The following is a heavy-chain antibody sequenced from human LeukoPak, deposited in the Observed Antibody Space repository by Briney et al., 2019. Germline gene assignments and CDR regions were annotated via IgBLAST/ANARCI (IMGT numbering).Heavy chain of an antibody. CDR3: AKDLVVVGYCSGGSCYGHDAFDI. CDR1: GFTFSSYA. V-gene: IGHV3-23*01. Sequence: GGSLRLSCAASGFTFSSYAMSWVRQAPGKGLEWVSAISGSGGSTYYAGSVKGRFTISRDNSKNTLYLQMNSLRAEDTAVYYCAKDLVVVGYCSGGSCYGHDAFDIWGQGTMVTVSS. J-gene: IGHJ3*02. D-gene: IGHD2-15*01. CDR2: ISGSGGST.